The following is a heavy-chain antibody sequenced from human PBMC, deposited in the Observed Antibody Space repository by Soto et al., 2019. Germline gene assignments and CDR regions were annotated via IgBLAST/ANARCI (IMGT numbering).Heavy chain of an antibody. CDR1: GYTFSSYA. D-gene: IGHD3-3*01. Sequence: GDSVKFACNASGYTFSSYAMSWVRHALGQRLELLGWINAGNGNTKYSQKFQGRVKITRDTSASTAYMELSSLRSDDTAVYYCASDCSGQAVLEWLFKSEHDKDVWAQRTTHTASS. J-gene: IGHJ6*02. CDR3: ASDCSGQAVLEWLFKSEHDKDV. CDR2: INAGNGNT. V-gene: IGHV1-3*01.